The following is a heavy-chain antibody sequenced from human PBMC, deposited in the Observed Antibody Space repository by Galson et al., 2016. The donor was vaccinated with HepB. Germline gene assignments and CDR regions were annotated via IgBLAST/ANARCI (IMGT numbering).Heavy chain of an antibody. V-gene: IGHV3-7*03. CDR2: IKQDGSEK. D-gene: IGHD6-13*01. Sequence: SLRLSCAVSGFTFSSYWMSWVRQAPGKGLEWVANIKQDGSEKYYVDSVKGRFTISRDNAKNSLYLQMNSLRAEDTAVYYCARVYYSISLWYSSLERAFDIWGQGTMVTVSS. J-gene: IGHJ3*02. CDR3: ARVYYSISLWYSSLERAFDI. CDR1: GFTFSSYW.